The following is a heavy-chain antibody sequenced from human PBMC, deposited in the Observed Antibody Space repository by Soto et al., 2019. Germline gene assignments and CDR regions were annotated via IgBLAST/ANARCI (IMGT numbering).Heavy chain of an antibody. J-gene: IGHJ4*02. CDR2: ISHSGST. Sequence: QVQLQESGPGLVKPSGTLSLTCAVSSGSISSSNWWSWVRQPPGKGLEWIGEISHSGSTNYNPSLKSRVTISVDKSKNQFSLKLSSVTAADTAVYYCAREESKEGYSSMSFDYWGQGTLVTVSS. V-gene: IGHV4-4*02. CDR3: AREESKEGYSSMSFDY. CDR1: SGSISSSNW. D-gene: IGHD6-19*01.